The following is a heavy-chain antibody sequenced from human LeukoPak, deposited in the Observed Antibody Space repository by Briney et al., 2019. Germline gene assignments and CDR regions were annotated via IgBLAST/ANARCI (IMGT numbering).Heavy chain of an antibody. CDR3: ATSVEMATTFDY. Sequence: SETLSLTCTVSGGSISSYFWSWIRQPPGKGLEWIGYIYYSGSTNYNPSLKSRVTISVDTSKNQFSLKLSSVTAADTAVYYCATSVEMATTFDYWGQGTLVTVSS. J-gene: IGHJ4*02. CDR1: GGSISSYF. V-gene: IGHV4-59*01. D-gene: IGHD5-24*01. CDR2: IYYSGST.